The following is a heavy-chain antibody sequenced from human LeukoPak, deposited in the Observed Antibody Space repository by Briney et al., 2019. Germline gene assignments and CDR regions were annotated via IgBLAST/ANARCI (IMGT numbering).Heavy chain of an antibody. D-gene: IGHD1-7*01. Sequence: ASVKVSCKASGNTFTDYYMHWVRQAPGKGLEWMGWINPNSGGTNYAQKFQGRVTMTRDTSISTAYMELSRLRSDDTAVYYCAITGTYNWFDPWGQGTLVTVSS. CDR2: INPNSGGT. CDR3: AITGTYNWFDP. J-gene: IGHJ5*02. CDR1: GNTFTDYY. V-gene: IGHV1-2*02.